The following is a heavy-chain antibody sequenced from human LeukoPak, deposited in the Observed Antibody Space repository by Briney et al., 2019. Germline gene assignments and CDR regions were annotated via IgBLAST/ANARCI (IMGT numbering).Heavy chain of an antibody. D-gene: IGHD6-6*01. CDR2: ISGDGGST. V-gene: IGHV3-43*02. CDR1: GFTFDDYA. Sequence: PGGSLRLSCAASGFTFDDYAMHWVRQAPGKGLEWVSLISGDGGSTYYADSVKGRFTISRDNSKNSLYLQMNSLRTEDTALYYCAKDFRQLVRRGQEYYYYYYYMDVWGKGTTVTVSS. J-gene: IGHJ6*03. CDR3: AKDFRQLVRRGQEYYYYYYYMDV.